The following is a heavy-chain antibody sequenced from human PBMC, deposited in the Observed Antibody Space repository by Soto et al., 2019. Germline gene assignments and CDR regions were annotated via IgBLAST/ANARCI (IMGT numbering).Heavy chain of an antibody. CDR2: ISSSAGTI. J-gene: IGHJ4*02. CDR3: ANWGKSGSDF. CDR1: GSGFTFSFYP. V-gene: IGHV3-23*01. D-gene: IGHD1-26*01. Sequence: EVLLLESGGGLVQPGGSLRLSCVASGSGFTFSFYPMSWVRQAPGKGLEWVAGISSSAGTIYYADRMKGRFTISRDNSKSTLYLQMDSLRAEDTAVYYCANWGKSGSDFWGQGTLVTVSS.